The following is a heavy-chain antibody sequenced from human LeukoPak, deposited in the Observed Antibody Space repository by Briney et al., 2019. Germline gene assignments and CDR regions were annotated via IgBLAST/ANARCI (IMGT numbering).Heavy chain of an antibody. CDR2: IRSQIYGGTP. Sequence: GGSLRLSCTASGFTFGDYAMTWVRQAPGKGLEWVVFIRSQIYGGTPEYAASVKGRFTISRDDSEGVAYLQMNSLKTEDTAVYYCTRDQTPYYWGQGTLVTVSS. CDR1: GFTFGDYA. J-gene: IGHJ4*02. V-gene: IGHV3-49*04. CDR3: TRDQTPYY.